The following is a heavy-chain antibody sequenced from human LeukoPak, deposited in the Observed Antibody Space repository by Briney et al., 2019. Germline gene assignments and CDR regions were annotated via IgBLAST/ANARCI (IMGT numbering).Heavy chain of an antibody. D-gene: IGHD2-8*02. CDR2: ISNDGNEK. V-gene: IGHV3-30*04. CDR3: VRDGGYTGGWTYGAGDY. J-gene: IGHJ4*01. Sequence: PGGSLRLSCAASGFTFSAYVMHWVRQAPGKGLECVAVISNDGNEKYYADSVKGRSSISRDNSKNTLYLQMSSLRTEDTAVYYCVRDGGYTGGWTYGAGDYWGQGNLVTVSS. CDR1: GFTFSAYV.